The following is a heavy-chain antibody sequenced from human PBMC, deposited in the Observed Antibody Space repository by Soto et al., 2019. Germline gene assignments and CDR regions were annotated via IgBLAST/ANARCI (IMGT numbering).Heavy chain of an antibody. Sequence: QMQLQQWGAGLLKPSETLSLTCGVYGGSLSGYYWTWIRQPPGKGLEWIGEINPSGGTKYNPSLKSRVSISVDTSKNHFSRMFSSVTAADTAVYYWARGEAYGNYPARWGQGTLVTVSS. CDR3: ARGEAYGNYPAR. CDR1: GGSLSGYY. D-gene: IGHD4-17*01. V-gene: IGHV4-34*01. CDR2: INPSGGT. J-gene: IGHJ4*02.